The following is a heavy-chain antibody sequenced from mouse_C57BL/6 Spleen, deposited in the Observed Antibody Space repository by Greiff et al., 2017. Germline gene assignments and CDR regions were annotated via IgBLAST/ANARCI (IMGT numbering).Heavy chain of an antibody. Sequence: EVQLQQSGPELVKPGASVKISCKASGYSFTDYNMNWVKQSNGKSLEWIGVINPNYGTTSYNQKFKGKATLTVAQSSSTAYMQLNSLTSEDSAVYDCARRTRTSLSYCYFDVWGTGTTVTVSS. J-gene: IGHJ1*03. CDR3: ARRTRTSLSYCYFDV. D-gene: IGHD2-13*01. CDR2: INPNYGTT. CDR1: GYSFTDYN. V-gene: IGHV1-39*01.